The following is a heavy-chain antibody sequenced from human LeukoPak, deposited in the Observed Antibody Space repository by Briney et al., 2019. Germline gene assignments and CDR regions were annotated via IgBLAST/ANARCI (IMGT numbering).Heavy chain of an antibody. J-gene: IGHJ4*02. Sequence: SETLSLTCTVSGASLSGYYCSWIRQPPGKGLEWIGYMHSTGSTNQNPSLKSRVTMSVDASKNQFSLKLTSVTAADTAVYYCARYHCPTDICDGFVYCGLGTLVTVST. D-gene: IGHD2-8*01. CDR2: MHSTGST. CDR1: GASLSGYY. V-gene: IGHV4-59*01. CDR3: ARYHCPTDICDGFVY.